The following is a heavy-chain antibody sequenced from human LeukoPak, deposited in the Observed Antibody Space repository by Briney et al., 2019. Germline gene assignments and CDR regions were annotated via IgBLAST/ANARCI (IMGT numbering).Heavy chain of an antibody. Sequence: PGGSLRLSCAASGFTFNTYWMSWVRQTPGKGLEWVANIKEDGSQKNYVDSVRGRSTISRDNAKNSLYLQMNSLRAEDTAVYYCARDGFSSAINFWGQGTLVTVSS. D-gene: IGHD2-21*02. CDR1: GFTFNTYW. CDR2: IKEDGSQK. V-gene: IGHV3-7*01. CDR3: ARDGFSSAINF. J-gene: IGHJ4*02.